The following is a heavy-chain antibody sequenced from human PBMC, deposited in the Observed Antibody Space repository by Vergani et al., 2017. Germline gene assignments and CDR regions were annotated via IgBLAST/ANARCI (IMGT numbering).Heavy chain of an antibody. CDR3: ARDRYGYCSSPSCYKDY. Sequence: QVQLVESGGGVVQPGRSLRLSCAASGFTFSSYAMHWVRQAPSKGLVWVSVISYVGSNQYYPDSVKGRVTISRDNSKNTLYLQMNSLRTADTAVYYCARDRYGYCSSPSCYKDYWGQGTLVTVSS. J-gene: IGHJ4*02. CDR1: GFTFSSYA. CDR2: ISYVGSNQ. V-gene: IGHV3-30-3*01. D-gene: IGHD2-2*03.